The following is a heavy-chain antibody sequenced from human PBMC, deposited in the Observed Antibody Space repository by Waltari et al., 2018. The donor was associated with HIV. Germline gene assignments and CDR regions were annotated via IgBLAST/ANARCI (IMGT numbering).Heavy chain of an antibody. CDR3: ARPAEDYYDSSGYVY. J-gene: IGHJ4*02. D-gene: IGHD3-22*01. V-gene: IGHV1-2*02. Sequence: QVQLVQSGAEMKKPGASVMVSCKASGYTFTGYYMHWVRQAPGQGLGWMGGINPPSGDTNCAQKFQGRVTLTRDTSISTAYMELSRLRHDDTAVYYCARPAEDYYDSSGYVYWGQGTLVTVSS. CDR2: INPPSGDT. CDR1: GYTFTGYY.